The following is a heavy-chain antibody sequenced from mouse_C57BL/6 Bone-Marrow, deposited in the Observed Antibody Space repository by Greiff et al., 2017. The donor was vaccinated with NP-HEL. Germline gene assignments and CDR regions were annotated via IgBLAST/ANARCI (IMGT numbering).Heavy chain of an antibody. V-gene: IGHV1-22*01. D-gene: IGHD3-2*02. J-gene: IGHJ4*01. CDR2: INPNNGGT. CDR3: ASHSSGYVDAMDY. Sequence: EVQLQQSGPELVKPGASVKMSCKASGYTFTDYNMHWVKQSHGKSLEWIGYINPNNGGTSYNQKFKGKAILNVNKSSSTAYMELHSLTSEDSAVYYCASHSSGYVDAMDYWGQGTSVTVSS. CDR1: GYTFTDYN.